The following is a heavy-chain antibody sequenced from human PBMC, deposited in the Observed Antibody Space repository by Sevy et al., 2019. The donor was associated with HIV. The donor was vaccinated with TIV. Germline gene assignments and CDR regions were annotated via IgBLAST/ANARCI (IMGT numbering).Heavy chain of an antibody. D-gene: IGHD6-6*01. CDR1: GGTFSSYA. Sequence: ASVKVSCKASGGTFSSYAISWVRQAPGQGLEWMGGIIPIFGTANYAQTFQGRVTITADESTSTAYMELSSLRSEDTAVYYCARDSQVAARRGAFDYWGQGTLVTVSS. J-gene: IGHJ4*02. CDR2: IIPIFGTA. V-gene: IGHV1-69*13. CDR3: ARDSQVAARRGAFDY.